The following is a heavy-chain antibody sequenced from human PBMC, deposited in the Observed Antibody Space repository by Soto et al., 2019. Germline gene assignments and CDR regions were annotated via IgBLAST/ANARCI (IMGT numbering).Heavy chain of an antibody. CDR1: GYTFTGYY. V-gene: IGHV1-2*02. CDR3: ARVAGCSSTSCYTAWFDP. Sequence: ASVKVSCKASGYTFTGYYMHWVRQAPGQGLEWMGWINPNSGGTNYSQKFQGRVTMTRDTSTSTVYMELSSLRSEDTAVYYCARVAGCSSTSCYTAWFDPWGQGTLVTVSS. D-gene: IGHD2-2*02. CDR2: INPNSGGT. J-gene: IGHJ5*02.